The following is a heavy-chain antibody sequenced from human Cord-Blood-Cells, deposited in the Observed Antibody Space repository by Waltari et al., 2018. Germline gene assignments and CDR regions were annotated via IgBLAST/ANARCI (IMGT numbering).Heavy chain of an antibody. V-gene: IGHV4-59*08. CDR2: IYYSGST. CDR3: ARRKRSFDY. J-gene: IGHJ4*02. Sequence: QVQLQESGPGLVKPSETLSLTCTGAGGSISSYYWSWIRQPPGKGLEWIGYIYYSGSTNYNPSLKSRVTISVDTSKNQFSLKLSSVTAADTAVYYCARRKRSFDYWGQGTLVTVSS. CDR1: GGSISSYY. D-gene: IGHD4-17*01.